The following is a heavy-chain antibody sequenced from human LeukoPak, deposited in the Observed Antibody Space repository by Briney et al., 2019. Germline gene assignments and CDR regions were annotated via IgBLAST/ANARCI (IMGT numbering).Heavy chain of an antibody. CDR3: ARQEGISWWCPGY. CDR2: INHSGST. Sequence: SETLSLTCAVYGGSFSGYYWSWIRQPPGKGLEWIGEINHSGSTSYNPSLKSRVTISVDTSKNQSSLKLSSVTAADTAVYYCARQEGISWWCPGYWGQGTLVTVSS. V-gene: IGHV4-34*01. D-gene: IGHD2-21*01. J-gene: IGHJ4*02. CDR1: GGSFSGYY.